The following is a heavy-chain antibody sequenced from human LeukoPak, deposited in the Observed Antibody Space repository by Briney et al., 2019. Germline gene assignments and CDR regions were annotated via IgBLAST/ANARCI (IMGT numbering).Heavy chain of an antibody. D-gene: IGHD6-25*01. CDR1: GFTFSSYS. CDR3: ARVAAAVVWVVGYYGMDV. Sequence: GGSLRLSCAASGFTFSSYSMNWVRQAPGKGLEWVSSISSSSSYIYYADSVKGRFTISRDNAKNSLYLQMNSLRAEDTAVYYCARVAAAVVWVVGYYGMDVWGQGTTVTVSS. V-gene: IGHV3-21*01. J-gene: IGHJ6*02. CDR2: ISSSSSYI.